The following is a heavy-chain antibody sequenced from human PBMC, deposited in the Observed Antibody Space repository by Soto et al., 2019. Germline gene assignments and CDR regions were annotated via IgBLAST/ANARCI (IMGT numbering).Heavy chain of an antibody. D-gene: IGHD4-17*01. Sequence: SEPLSLPCTVSGGSISSYYWSWIRQPPGKGLEWIGYIYYSGSTNYNPSLKSRVTISVDTSKNQFSLKLSSVTAADTAVYYCARSVYGDSPDYWGQGTLVTVSS. CDR3: ARSVYGDSPDY. CDR1: GGSISSYY. V-gene: IGHV4-59*01. J-gene: IGHJ4*02. CDR2: IYYSGST.